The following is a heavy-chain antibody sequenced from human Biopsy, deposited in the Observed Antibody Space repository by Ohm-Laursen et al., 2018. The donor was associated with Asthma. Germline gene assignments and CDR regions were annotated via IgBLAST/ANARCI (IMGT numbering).Heavy chain of an antibody. CDR2: ISRNSATV. CDR1: GFTFDNYV. D-gene: IGHD6-19*01. CDR3: AKAFLGGVSVANYFDS. Sequence: SLRLSCAASGFTFDNYVMTWVRQAPGKGLEWVSDISRNSATVAYADSVKGRFTISRDNAKNSLYLQMNSLRPDETALYYCAKAFLGGVSVANYFDSWGQGTLVTVSS. V-gene: IGHV3-9*01. J-gene: IGHJ4*02.